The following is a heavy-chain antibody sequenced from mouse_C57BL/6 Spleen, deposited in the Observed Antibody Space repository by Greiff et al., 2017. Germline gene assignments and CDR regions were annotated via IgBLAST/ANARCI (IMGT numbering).Heavy chain of an antibody. J-gene: IGHJ2*01. Sequence: EVKLVESGGGLVQPGGSMKLSCVASGFTFSNYWMNWVRQSPEKGLEWVAQIRLKSDNYATHYAESVKGRFTISSDDYKSSVYLQINNLRAEDTGIYYCTGGYYGSSWGQGTTLTVSS. D-gene: IGHD1-1*01. V-gene: IGHV6-3*01. CDR3: TGGYYGSS. CDR2: IRLKSDNYAT. CDR1: GFTFSNYW.